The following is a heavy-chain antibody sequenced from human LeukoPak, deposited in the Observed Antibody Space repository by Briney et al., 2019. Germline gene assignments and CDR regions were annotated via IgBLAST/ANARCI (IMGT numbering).Heavy chain of an antibody. Sequence: ASVKVSCKASGGTFSSYAISWVRQAPGQGLEWMGRIIPILGIANYAQKFQGRVTITADKSTSTAYMELSSLRSEDTAVYYCARDPLSWARTTYYGMDVWGQGTTVTVSS. CDR2: IIPILGIA. CDR3: ARDPLSWARTTYYGMDV. CDR1: GGTFSSYA. V-gene: IGHV1-69*04. D-gene: IGHD1-7*01. J-gene: IGHJ6*02.